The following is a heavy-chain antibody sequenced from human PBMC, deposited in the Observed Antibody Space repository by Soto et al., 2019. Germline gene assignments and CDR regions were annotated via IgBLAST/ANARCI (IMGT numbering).Heavy chain of an antibody. CDR2: ISYDGSNK. CDR3: ARAPHSGWYGDDWFDP. Sequence: QVQLVESGGGVVQPGRSLRLSCAASGFTFSSYAMHWVRQAPGKGLEWVAVISYDGSNKYYADSVQGRFTISRDNSKNAVYLQMNSLRAVDTAVYYCARAPHSGWYGDDWFDPWVQGTLVTVFS. D-gene: IGHD6-19*01. CDR1: GFTFSSYA. J-gene: IGHJ5*02. V-gene: IGHV3-30-3*01.